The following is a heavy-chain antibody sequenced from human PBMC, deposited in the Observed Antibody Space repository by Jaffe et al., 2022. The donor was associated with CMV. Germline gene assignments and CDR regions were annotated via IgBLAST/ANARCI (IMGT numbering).Heavy chain of an antibody. V-gene: IGHV1-69*01. J-gene: IGHJ5*02. CDR3: ARGGYYGSGYYLGYSWFDP. D-gene: IGHD3-10*01. CDR1: GGTFSSYA. CDR2: IIPISGAA. Sequence: QVQLVQSGAEVKKPGSSVKVSCKATGGTFSSYAITWVRQAPGQGLEWLGGIIPISGAANYAQKFQGRVTIIADESTSTAYMELSSLTSADTAVYYCARGGYYGSGYYLGYSWFDPWGQGTLVTVSS.